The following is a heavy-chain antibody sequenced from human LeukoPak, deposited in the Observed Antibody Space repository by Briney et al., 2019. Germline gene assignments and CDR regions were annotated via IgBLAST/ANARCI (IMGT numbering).Heavy chain of an antibody. CDR1: GFTFSSYD. V-gene: IGHV3-30-3*01. CDR3: ARDGYNEEDWYFDL. D-gene: IGHD5-24*01. CDR2: ISYNENNK. Sequence: SGGSLRLSCAASGFTFSSYDMHWVRQAPGKGLEWVAVISYNENNKYCADSVKGRFTISRDDSKKTLYLQMNSLRAEDTAVYYCARDGYNEEDWYFDLWGRGILVTVSS. J-gene: IGHJ2*01.